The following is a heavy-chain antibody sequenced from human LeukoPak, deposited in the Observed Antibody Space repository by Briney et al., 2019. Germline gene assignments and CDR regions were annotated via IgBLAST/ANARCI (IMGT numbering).Heavy chain of an antibody. CDR2: IKQDGSEK. Sequence: GGSLRLSCAASGFTFSSYWMSWVRQAPGKGLEWVANIKQDGSEKYYVDSVKGRFTISRDNAKNSLYLQMNSLRAEDTAVYYCARDLRINMIVVVTTQSFDYWGQGTLVTVS. V-gene: IGHV3-7*03. J-gene: IGHJ4*02. CDR3: ARDLRINMIVVVTTQSFDY. CDR1: GFTFSSYW. D-gene: IGHD3-22*01.